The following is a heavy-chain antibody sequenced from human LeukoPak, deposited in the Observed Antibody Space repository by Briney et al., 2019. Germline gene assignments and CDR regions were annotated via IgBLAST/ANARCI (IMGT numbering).Heavy chain of an antibody. CDR1: GGSVSSSSYY. V-gene: IGHV3-48*02. CDR3: ARLEYYYVSGNYYKLFDY. CDR2: ISSSGSTI. Sequence: PSETLSLTCTVSGGSVSSSSYYWGWVRQAPGKGLEWVSDISSSGSTIYFADSVKGRFTISRDNAKNSLYLQMNSLRDEDTAVYYCARLEYYYVSGNYYKLFDYWGQGTLVTVCS. J-gene: IGHJ4*02. D-gene: IGHD3-10*01.